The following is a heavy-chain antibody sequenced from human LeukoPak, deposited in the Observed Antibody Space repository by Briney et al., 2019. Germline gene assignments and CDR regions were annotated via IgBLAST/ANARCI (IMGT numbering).Heavy chain of an antibody. J-gene: IGHJ3*02. CDR3: ARGVQWELLRAFDI. Sequence: SETPSLTCAVYGGSFSGYYWSWIRQPPGKGLEWIGEINHTGSTNYNPSLKSRVTISVDTSKNQFSLNLSSVTAADTAVYYFARGVQWELLRAFDIWGQGTMVTVSS. D-gene: IGHD1-26*01. V-gene: IGHV4-34*01. CDR1: GGSFSGYY. CDR2: INHTGST.